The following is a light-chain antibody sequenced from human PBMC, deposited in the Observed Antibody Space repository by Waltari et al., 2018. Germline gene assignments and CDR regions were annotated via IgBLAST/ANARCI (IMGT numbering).Light chain of an antibody. Sequence: QSALTQPASVSGSPGQSITISCTGTSSDVGSYNLVSWYQQHPGKAPKLMIYEVSKRLSGVSNRFSGSKSGNTASLTISGLQAEDEADYYCCSYAGVYVFGTGTKVTVL. CDR1: SSDVGSYNL. CDR2: EVS. J-gene: IGLJ1*01. CDR3: CSYAGVYV. V-gene: IGLV2-23*02.